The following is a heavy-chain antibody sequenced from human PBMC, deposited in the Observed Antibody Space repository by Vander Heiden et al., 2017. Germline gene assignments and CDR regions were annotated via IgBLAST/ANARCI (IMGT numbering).Heavy chain of an antibody. J-gene: IGHJ3*02. CDR2: IWYDGSNK. Sequence: QVQLVESGGGVVQPGRSLRLSCAASGFTFSSSGMHWVRQAQGKGLEWVEVIWYDGSNKYYADSVKGRFTISRDNSKNTLYLQRNSLRAEDTAVYYCARGEWEPAGFDIWGQGTMVTVSS. D-gene: IGHD1-26*01. V-gene: IGHV3-33*01. CDR1: GFTFSSSG. CDR3: ARGEWEPAGFDI.